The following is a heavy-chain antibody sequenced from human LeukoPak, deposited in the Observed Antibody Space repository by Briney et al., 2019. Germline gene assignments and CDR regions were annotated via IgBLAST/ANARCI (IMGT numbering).Heavy chain of an antibody. D-gene: IGHD6-13*01. J-gene: IGHJ4*02. CDR1: GYSFTSYW. Sequence: GESLKISCKGSGYSFTSYWIGWVRQMPGKGLEWMGIIYPGDSDTRYSPSFQGQVTISADKSISTAYLQWSSLKASDTAMYYCARHNSGIAAALNFDYWGQGTLVTVSS. CDR2: IYPGDSDT. CDR3: ARHNSGIAAALNFDY. V-gene: IGHV5-51*01.